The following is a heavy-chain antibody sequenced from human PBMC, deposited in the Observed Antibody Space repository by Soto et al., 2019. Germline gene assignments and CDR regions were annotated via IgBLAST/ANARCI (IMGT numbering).Heavy chain of an antibody. J-gene: IGHJ4*02. V-gene: IGHV4-34*01. CDR3: AREFSNSPEAFDS. CDR1: GGSFSGYY. CDR2: INHSGST. Sequence: PSETLSLTCAVYGGSFSGYYWSWIRQPPGKGLEWIGEINHSGSTNYNPSLKSRVTISVDTSKNQFSLKLSSVTAADTAVYYCAREFSNSPEAFDSWGQGSLVTVSS. D-gene: IGHD6-6*01.